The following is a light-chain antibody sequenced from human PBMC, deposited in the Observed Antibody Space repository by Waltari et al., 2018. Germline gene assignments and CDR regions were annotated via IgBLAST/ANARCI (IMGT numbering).Light chain of an antibody. CDR3: CSCVGRNIYWV. Sequence: QSALTQPRSVSGSPGQSVTSSCTGTGNEVVATEFVSWYQHHPANAPKPIIYDINKRPSGVPDRFSGSKSGNTASLTISGLQAEDEADYYCCSCVGRNIYWVFGGGTKLTVL. V-gene: IGLV2-11*01. CDR1: GNEVVATEF. CDR2: DIN. J-gene: IGLJ3*02.